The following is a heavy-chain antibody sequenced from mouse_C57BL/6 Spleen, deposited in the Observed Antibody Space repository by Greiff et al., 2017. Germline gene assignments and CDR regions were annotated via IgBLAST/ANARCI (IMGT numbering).Heavy chain of an antibody. V-gene: IGHV1-69*01. J-gene: IGHJ4*01. CDR2: IDPSDSYT. Sequence: QVQLQQPGAELVMPGASVKLSCKASGYPFTRSWLHWVKQRPGQGLEWIGEIDPSDSYTNYNQKFKGKSTLTVDKSSSTAYMQLSSLTSEDSAVYYCARTLHYYAMDYWGQGTSVTVSS. CDR3: ARTLHYYAMDY. D-gene: IGHD2-10*01. CDR1: GYPFTRSW.